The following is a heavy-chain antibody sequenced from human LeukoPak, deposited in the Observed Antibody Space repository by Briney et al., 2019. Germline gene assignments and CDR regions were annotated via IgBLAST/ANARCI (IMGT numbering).Heavy chain of an antibody. CDR1: GYTLTELS. J-gene: IGHJ3*02. V-gene: IGHV1-24*01. D-gene: IGHD1-26*01. Sequence: GASVKVSCKVSGYTLTELSMHWVRQAPGKGLEWMGGFDPEDGETIYAQKFQGRVTMTEDTSTDTAYMELSSLRSEDTAVYCCATAYSGSYYSAAFDIWGQGTMVTVSS. CDR2: FDPEDGET. CDR3: ATAYSGSYYSAAFDI.